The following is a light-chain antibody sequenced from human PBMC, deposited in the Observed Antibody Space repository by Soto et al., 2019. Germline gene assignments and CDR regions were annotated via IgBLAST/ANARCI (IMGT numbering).Light chain of an antibody. Sequence: QSALTQPRSVSGSPGQSVTISCTGTSSDVGAYNYVSWYQQHPGKAPKLIIYGVTQRPSGVPDRFSGSKSGNTASLTISGLQAEDEADYYCCSYAGSYTYVVFGGGTKSPS. V-gene: IGLV2-11*01. CDR1: SSDVGAYNY. CDR2: GVT. J-gene: IGLJ2*01. CDR3: CSYAGSYTYVV.